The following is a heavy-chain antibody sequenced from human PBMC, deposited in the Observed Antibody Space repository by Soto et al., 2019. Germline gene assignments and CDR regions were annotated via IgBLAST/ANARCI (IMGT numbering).Heavy chain of an antibody. CDR2: ISGSGGIT. Sequence: GRALRLSCAASGFTFSSYAMSWVRQAPGKGLEWVSAISGSGGITYYADSVKGRFTISRDNSKNTLYLQMNSLRAEDTAVYYCAKRLKIFGAGNWFDPWGQGTLVTASS. CDR3: AKRLKIFGAGNWFDP. J-gene: IGHJ5*02. D-gene: IGHD3-3*01. V-gene: IGHV3-23*01. CDR1: GFTFSSYA.